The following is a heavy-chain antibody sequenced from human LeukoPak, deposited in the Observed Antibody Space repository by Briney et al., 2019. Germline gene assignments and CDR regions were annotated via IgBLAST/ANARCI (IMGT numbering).Heavy chain of an antibody. CDR3: AKETGDSSGYFDY. J-gene: IGHJ4*02. D-gene: IGHD3-22*01. Sequence: GGSLRLSCAASGFTFSSYGMHWVRQAPGKGQEWVAVIWYDGSNKYYADSVKGRFTISRDNSKNTLYLQMNSLRAEDTAVYYCAKETGDSSGYFDYWGQGTLVTVSS. CDR1: GFTFSSYG. CDR2: IWYDGSNK. V-gene: IGHV3-33*06.